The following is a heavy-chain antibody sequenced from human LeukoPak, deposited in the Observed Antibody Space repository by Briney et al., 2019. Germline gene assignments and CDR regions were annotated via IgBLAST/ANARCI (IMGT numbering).Heavy chain of an antibody. Sequence: PGGSLRLSCAASGFTFSSYEMNWVRQAPGKGLEWVSYISSSGSTIYYADSVKGRFTISRDNAKNSLYLQMNSLRAEDTAVYYCATASERYDYVWGSYRPPEYWGQGTLVTVSP. CDR2: ISSSGSTI. D-gene: IGHD3-16*02. CDR3: ATASERYDYVWGSYRPPEY. V-gene: IGHV3-48*03. J-gene: IGHJ4*02. CDR1: GFTFSSYE.